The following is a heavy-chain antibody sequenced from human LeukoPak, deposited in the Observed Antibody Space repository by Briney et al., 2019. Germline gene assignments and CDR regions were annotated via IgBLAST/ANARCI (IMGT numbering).Heavy chain of an antibody. Sequence: GGSLRLSCAASGFTISSYSMNWVRQAPGKGLEWVSSISSSSSYIYYADSVKGRFTISRDDAKNSLYLQMNSLRAEDTAVYYCARDPFGYCSGGSCFTLFDYWGQGTLVAVSS. CDR2: ISSSSSYI. V-gene: IGHV3-21*01. J-gene: IGHJ4*02. CDR1: GFTISSYS. CDR3: ARDPFGYCSGGSCFTLFDY. D-gene: IGHD2-15*01.